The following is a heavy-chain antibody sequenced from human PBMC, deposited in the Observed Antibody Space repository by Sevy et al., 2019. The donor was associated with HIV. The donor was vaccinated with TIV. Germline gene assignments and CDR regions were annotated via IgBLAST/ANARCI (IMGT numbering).Heavy chain of an antibody. CDR3: ARDLYYDSSAYSDY. D-gene: IGHD3-22*01. J-gene: IGHJ4*02. CDR2: INTNTGNP. Sequence: ASVKVSCKASGYTFSSYAMNWVRQAPGQGLEWMGWINTNTGNPTYAQGFTGRFVFSLDTSVSTAYLQIGSLKAEDTAVYYCARDLYYDSSAYSDYWGQGTLVTVSS. CDR1: GYTFSSYA. V-gene: IGHV7-4-1*01.